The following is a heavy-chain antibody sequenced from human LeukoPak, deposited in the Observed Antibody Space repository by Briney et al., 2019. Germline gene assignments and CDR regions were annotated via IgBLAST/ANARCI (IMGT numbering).Heavy chain of an antibody. CDR1: GGSISRYY. CDR2: IYYSGST. CDR3: ARVVVAATSEPYFDY. Sequence: SETLSLTCTVSGGSISRYYWSWVRHPPGKGLEWMGYIYYSGSTNHNTSLKSRVTISVDTSKDQFSLKLSAVAAADTAVYSCARVVVAATSEPYFDYWGQGTLVTVSS. J-gene: IGHJ4*02. V-gene: IGHV4-59*01. D-gene: IGHD2-15*01.